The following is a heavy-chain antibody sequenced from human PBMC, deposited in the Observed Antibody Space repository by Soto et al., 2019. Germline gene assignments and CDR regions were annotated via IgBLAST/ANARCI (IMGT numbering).Heavy chain of an antibody. J-gene: IGHJ4*02. CDR2: ISYDGSNK. CDR1: GFTFSSYG. CDR3: AKVWAGYSSSWYLDY. V-gene: IGHV3-30*18. Sequence: GGSLRLSCAASGFTFSSYGMHWVRQAPGKGLEWVAVISYDGSNKYYADSVKGRFTISRDNSKNTLYLQMNSLRAEDTAVYYCAKVWAGYSSSWYLDYWGQGTLVTVSS. D-gene: IGHD6-13*01.